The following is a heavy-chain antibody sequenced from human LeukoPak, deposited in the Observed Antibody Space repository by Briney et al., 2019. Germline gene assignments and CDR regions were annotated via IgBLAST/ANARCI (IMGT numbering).Heavy chain of an antibody. Sequence: SVKVSCKASGGTFSSYAISRVRQAPGQGLEWMGGIIPIFGTANYAQKFQGRVTITADESTSTAYMELSSLRSEDTAVYYCARVGTYCGGDCYFDYWGQGTLVTVSS. D-gene: IGHD2-21*01. J-gene: IGHJ4*02. CDR3: ARVGTYCGGDCYFDY. CDR1: GGTFSSYA. CDR2: IIPIFGTA. V-gene: IGHV1-69*13.